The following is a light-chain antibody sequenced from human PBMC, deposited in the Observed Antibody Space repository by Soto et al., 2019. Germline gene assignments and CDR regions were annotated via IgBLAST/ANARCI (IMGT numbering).Light chain of an antibody. J-gene: IGKJ1*01. CDR3: QQSYSTPRT. CDR1: QSISSY. V-gene: IGKV1-39*01. CDR2: AAS. Sequence: DIQMTQSPSSLSASVGDRVTITCRASQSISSYLNWYQQKPGTAPKLLIYAASSLQSGVPSRFSGSGSGTDFTLTISRLQPEDLATYFCQQSYSTPRTFSQETHVEIK.